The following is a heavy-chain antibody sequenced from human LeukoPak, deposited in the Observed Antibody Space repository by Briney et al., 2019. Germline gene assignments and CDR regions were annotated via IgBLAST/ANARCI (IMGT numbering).Heavy chain of an antibody. CDR1: GFSLSTSGMC. CDR3: VRSYYCDSSGDFLDY. J-gene: IGHJ4*02. CDR2: IAWDDDK. D-gene: IGHD3-22*01. Sequence: SGPALVKPTQTLTLSCTFSGFSLSTSGMCVSWIRQPPGKALEWLARIAWDDDKYYSTSLKTRLTISKDTSKNQVVLTMTNMDPVDTATYYCVRSYYCDSSGDFLDYGGQGTLVTVSS. V-gene: IGHV2-70*11.